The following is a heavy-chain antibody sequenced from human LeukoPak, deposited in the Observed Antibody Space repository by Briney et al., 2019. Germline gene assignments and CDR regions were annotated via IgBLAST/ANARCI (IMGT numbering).Heavy chain of an antibody. D-gene: IGHD5-18*01. J-gene: IGHJ4*02. CDR1: GGSFSGYY. Sequence: SETLSLTCAVYGGSFSGYYWIWIRQPPGKGLEWIGEINHSGSTNHNPSLKSRVTISVDTSKNQFSLKLSSVTAADTAVYYCARGRSGYSYGPRFDYWGQGTLVTVSS. CDR2: INHSGST. CDR3: ARGRSGYSYGPRFDY. V-gene: IGHV4-34*01.